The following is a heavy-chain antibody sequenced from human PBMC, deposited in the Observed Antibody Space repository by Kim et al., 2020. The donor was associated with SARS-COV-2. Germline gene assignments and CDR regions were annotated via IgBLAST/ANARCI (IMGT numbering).Heavy chain of an antibody. J-gene: IGHJ4*02. D-gene: IGHD3-10*01. CDR1: GGSISSSSYY. V-gene: IGHV4-39*01. CDR3: RSLGRYYYGAGYFDY. Sequence: SETLSLTCTVSGGSISSSSYYWGWIRQPPGKGLEWIGSIYYSGSTYYNPSLKSRVTISVDTSKNQFSLKLSSVTVADTAVYYCRSLGRYYYGAGYFDYWGQGTLITVCS. CDR2: IYYSGST.